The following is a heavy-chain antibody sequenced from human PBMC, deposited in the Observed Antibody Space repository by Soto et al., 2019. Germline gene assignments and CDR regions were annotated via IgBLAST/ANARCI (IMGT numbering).Heavy chain of an antibody. V-gene: IGHV3-48*02. D-gene: IGHD5-12*01. CDR2: IDSSSDTI. Sequence: EVQLVESGGGLVQHGGSLRVSCAASGFTLSRYSMNWVRQAPGKGLEWLSYIDSSSDTIYYADSVKGRFIISRDNAKNSLYLQMNSLRDEDTAVYYCARGGVATIFGDSWGQGTLVTVSS. CDR3: ARGGVATIFGDS. J-gene: IGHJ4*02. CDR1: GFTLSRYS.